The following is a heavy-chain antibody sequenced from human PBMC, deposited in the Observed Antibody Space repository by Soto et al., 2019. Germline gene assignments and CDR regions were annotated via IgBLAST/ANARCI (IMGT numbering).Heavy chain of an antibody. D-gene: IGHD3-22*01. CDR1: GFTFSFYG. V-gene: IGHV3-30*18. CDR2: ISYDGSNK. CDR3: AKDLYSSGYREGYFDY. Sequence: QVQLVESGGGVVQPGKSLRLSCAASGFTFSFYGMHWVRQAPGKGLEWVAAISYDGSNKYYADSVKGRFTISRDNSKNTLYLQMNSLRAEDTAVYYCAKDLYSSGYREGYFDYWGQGTLVTVSS. J-gene: IGHJ4*02.